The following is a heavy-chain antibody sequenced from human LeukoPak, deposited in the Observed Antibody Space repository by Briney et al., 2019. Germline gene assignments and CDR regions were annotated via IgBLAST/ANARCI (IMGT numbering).Heavy chain of an antibody. CDR3: ARGGAYISAVAGTLDY. CDR2: ISSSSSYI. CDR1: GFTFSSYS. Sequence: PGGSLRLSCAASGFTFSSYSMNWVRQAPGKGLEWVSTISSSSSYIYYADSVKGRFTISRDNAKNSLYLQMNSLRAEDTAVYYCARGGAYISAVAGTLDYWGQGTLVTVSS. V-gene: IGHV3-21*01. J-gene: IGHJ4*02. D-gene: IGHD6-19*01.